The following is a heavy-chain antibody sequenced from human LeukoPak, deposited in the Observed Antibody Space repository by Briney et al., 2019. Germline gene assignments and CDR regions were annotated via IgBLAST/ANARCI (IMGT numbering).Heavy chain of an antibody. CDR1: GQY. CDR2: IYYRGST. CDR3: SRRSGGSDYQGYFQH. D-gene: IGHD2-21*01. J-gene: IGHJ1*01. Sequence: GQYRGGKGKTLDQGRGRIGNIYYRGSTYYNPSLKRRVTISVDTSKNQFSLKLSSVTAADTAVYHCSRRSGGSDYQGYFQHWGQGTLVTVS. V-gene: IGHV4-39*01.